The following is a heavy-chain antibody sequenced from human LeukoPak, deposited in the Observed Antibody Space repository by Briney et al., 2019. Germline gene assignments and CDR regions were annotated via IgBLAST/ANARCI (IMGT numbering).Heavy chain of an antibody. CDR1: GGTFSSYA. V-gene: IGHV1-69*05. Sequence: ASVKVSCKASGGTFSSYAISWGRQAPGQGLEWMGGIIPIFGTANYAQKLQGRVTMTTDTSTSTAYMELRSLRSDDTAVYYCARVRESSKFDYWGQGTLVTVSS. CDR2: IIPIFGTA. CDR3: ARVRESSKFDY. J-gene: IGHJ4*02. D-gene: IGHD4-11*01.